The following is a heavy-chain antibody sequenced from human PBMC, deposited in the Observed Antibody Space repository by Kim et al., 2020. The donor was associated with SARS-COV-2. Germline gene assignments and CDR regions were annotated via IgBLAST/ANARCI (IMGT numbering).Heavy chain of an antibody. Sequence: GGSLRLSCAASGFTFSTYGMNWVRQAPGRGLEWVSSITDDGRDTYYTDSVRGRFTVSRDNSRDILYLQMNSLRVEDTAMYFCAKRSPYGGDEAYFDYWGQGTLVTVSS. J-gene: IGHJ4*02. CDR2: ITDDGRDT. D-gene: IGHD2-21*02. CDR1: GFTFSTYG. CDR3: AKRSPYGGDEAYFDY. V-gene: IGHV3-23*01.